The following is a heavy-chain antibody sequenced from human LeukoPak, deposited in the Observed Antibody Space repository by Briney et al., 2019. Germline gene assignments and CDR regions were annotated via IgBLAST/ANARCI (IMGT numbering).Heavy chain of an antibody. V-gene: IGHV3-23*01. J-gene: IGHJ4*02. Sequence: GGSLRLSCAASGFTFSSYAMSWVRQDPGKGLEWVSAISGSGGSTYYADSVKGRFTISRDNSKNTLYLQMNSLRAEDTAVYYCAKDPYSSGFNYFDYWGQGTLVTVSS. CDR2: ISGSGGST. CDR1: GFTFSSYA. D-gene: IGHD6-19*01. CDR3: AKDPYSSGFNYFDY.